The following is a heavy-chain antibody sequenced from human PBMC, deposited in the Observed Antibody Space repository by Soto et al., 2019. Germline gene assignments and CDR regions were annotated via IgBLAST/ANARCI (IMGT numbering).Heavy chain of an antibody. D-gene: IGHD2-15*01. CDR3: ARDRLDCSGGSCYSYYYYYGMDV. CDR2: INPSGGST. V-gene: IGHV1-46*01. CDR1: GYTFTSYY. J-gene: IGHJ6*02. Sequence: ASVNVSCKASGYTFTSYYMHWVRQAPGQGLEWMGIINPSGGSTSYAQKFQGRVTMTRDTSTSTVYMELSSLRSEDTAVYYCARDRLDCSGGSCYSYYYYYGMDVWGQGTTVTVSS.